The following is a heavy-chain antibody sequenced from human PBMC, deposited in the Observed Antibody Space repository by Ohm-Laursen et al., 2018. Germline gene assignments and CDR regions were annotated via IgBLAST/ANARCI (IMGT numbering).Heavy chain of an antibody. CDR1: SGSFGPYY. CDR3: AREYSDDGGYRYDAFDV. Sequence: SETLSLTCALYSGSFGPYYWSWIRQPPGKGLEWIGEINHRGNTNYSPSPKSRVTMSVDTSRNHFSLELTSVTAADTAVYYCAREYSDDGGYRYDAFDVWGHGTVVTVSS. J-gene: IGHJ3*01. CDR2: INHRGNT. D-gene: IGHD2-15*01. V-gene: IGHV4-34*01.